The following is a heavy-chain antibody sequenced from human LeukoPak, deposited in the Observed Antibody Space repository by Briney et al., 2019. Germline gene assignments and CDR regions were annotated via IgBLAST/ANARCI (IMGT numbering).Heavy chain of an antibody. CDR3: TRGGYDFWSGSLDAFDI. D-gene: IGHD3-3*01. J-gene: IGHJ3*02. CDR2: IRSKAYGGTT. CDR1: GFTFGDYA. V-gene: IGHV3-49*04. Sequence: GGSLRLSCTASGFTFGDYAMSWVRQAPGKGLEWVGFIRSKAYGGTTEYAASVKGRFTISRDDSKSIAYLQMNSLKTEDTAVYYCTRGGYDFWSGSLDAFDIWGQGTMVTVSS.